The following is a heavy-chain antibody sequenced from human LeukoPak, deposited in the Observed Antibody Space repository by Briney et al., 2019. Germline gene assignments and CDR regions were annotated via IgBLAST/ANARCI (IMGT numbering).Heavy chain of an antibody. CDR3: APRPIRLLVVPFFDY. CDR1: GFTFSSYA. Sequence: GGSLRLSCAASGFTFSSYAMSWVRQAPGKGLEWVSAISGSGGSTYYADSVKGRFTISSDNSKNTLYLQMNSLRAEDTAVYYCAPRPIRLLVVPFFDYWGQGTLVTVSS. CDR2: ISGSGGST. D-gene: IGHD2-15*01. V-gene: IGHV3-23*01. J-gene: IGHJ4*02.